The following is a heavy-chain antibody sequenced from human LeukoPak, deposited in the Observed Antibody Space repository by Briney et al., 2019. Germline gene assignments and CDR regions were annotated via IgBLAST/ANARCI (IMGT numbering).Heavy chain of an antibody. V-gene: IGHV1-3*01. CDR2: INAGNGNT. Sequence: GASVKVSCKASGGTFSSYAISWVRQAPGQGLEWMGGINAGNGNTKYSQKFQGRVTITRDTSASTAYMELSSLRSEDTAVYYCARVLSDFWSGYYNWFDPWGQGTLVTVSS. CDR3: ARVLSDFWSGYYNWFDP. D-gene: IGHD3-3*01. J-gene: IGHJ5*02. CDR1: GGTFSSYA.